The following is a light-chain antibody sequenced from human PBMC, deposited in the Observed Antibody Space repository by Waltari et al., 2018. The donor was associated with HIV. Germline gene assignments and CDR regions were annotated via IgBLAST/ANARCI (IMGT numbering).Light chain of an antibody. CDR3: CSYTGSTTLV. CDR1: SSAVGSYNL. CDR2: EVN. Sequence: QSALPQPASVSGSPGQSLTMSCTGTSSAVGSYNLVSWYQQYPGKAPKLMIYEVNKRPSGVSNRFSGSKSGNTASLTISGLQAEDEAGYYCCSYTGSTTLVFGGGTKLTVL. V-gene: IGLV2-23*02. J-gene: IGLJ2*01.